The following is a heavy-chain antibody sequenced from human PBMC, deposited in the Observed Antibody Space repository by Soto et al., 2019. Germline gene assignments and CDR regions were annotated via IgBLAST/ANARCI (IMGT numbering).Heavy chain of an antibody. CDR2: IIPMFGTA. CDR1: GGTFSTYT. Sequence: QVQLVQSGAEVKKPGSSVKVSCKASGGTFSTYTINWVRQAPGQGLEWMGGIIPMFGTANYAQKFQGRVTMTADESTSTAYMELRSLRSEDTAVYYCARRYCISTSCHYYGMDVWGQGTTVTVSS. J-gene: IGHJ6*02. V-gene: IGHV1-69*12. D-gene: IGHD2-2*01. CDR3: ARRYCISTSCHYYGMDV.